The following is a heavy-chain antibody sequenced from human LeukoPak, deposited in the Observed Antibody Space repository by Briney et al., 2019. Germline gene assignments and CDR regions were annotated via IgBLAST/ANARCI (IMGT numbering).Heavy chain of an antibody. D-gene: IGHD6-19*01. V-gene: IGHV3-7*03. CDR3: AKDQDSGWYYFDY. J-gene: IGHJ4*02. CDR2: INSDGSEG. Sequence: QPGGSLRLSCAVSGFTFSGFWMSWSRQAPGKGLEWVASINSDGSEGYYADVVKGRFTIPRDNSKNMLYLQMNSLRAEDTAVYYCAKDQDSGWYYFDYWGQGTLVTVSS. CDR1: GFTFSGFW.